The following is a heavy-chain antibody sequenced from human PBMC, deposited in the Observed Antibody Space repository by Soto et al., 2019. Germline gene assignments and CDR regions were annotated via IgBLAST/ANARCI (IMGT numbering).Heavy chain of an antibody. D-gene: IGHD5-18*01. CDR2: ISYDGSNK. J-gene: IGHJ6*02. CDR1: GFTFSSYG. V-gene: IGHV3-30*18. Sequence: GGSLRLSCAASGFTFSSYGRHWVRQAPGKGLEWVAVISYDGSNKYYADSVKGRFTISRDNSKNTLYLQMNSLRAEDTAVYYCAKEGGFGDTAMVQGTYYYYGMDVWGQGTTVTVSS. CDR3: AKEGGFGDTAMVQGTYYYYGMDV.